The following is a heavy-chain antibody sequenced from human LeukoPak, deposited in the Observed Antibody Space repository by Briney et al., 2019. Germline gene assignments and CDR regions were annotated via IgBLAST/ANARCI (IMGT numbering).Heavy chain of an antibody. D-gene: IGHD5-18*01. J-gene: IGHJ4*02. V-gene: IGHV1-2*02. CDR3: ARGRLRGYSYLLAY. CDR1: VYTLTGYY. Sequence: AVTVSYKASVYTLTGYYLHWVGQAAGQGVEGMGWVNPNSWGAQYPHKLQGRVNMTRNTSISTAYMELSRLSSDGTAVYYCARGRLRGYSYLLAYWGQGTLVTVSS. CDR2: VNPNSWGA.